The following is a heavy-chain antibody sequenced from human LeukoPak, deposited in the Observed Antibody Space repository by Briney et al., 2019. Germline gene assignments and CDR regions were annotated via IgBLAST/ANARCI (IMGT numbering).Heavy chain of an antibody. V-gene: IGHV4-39*01. CDR2: IYYSGST. CDR1: GGSISSSSYF. J-gene: IGHJ4*02. D-gene: IGHD3-10*01. Sequence: SQTLSLTCTVSGGSISSSSYFWGWIHQPPGKGLEWIGNIYYSGSTYYNPSLKSRVTISVDTTKNQFSLTLSSVTAADTAVYYCTRQMGSFDYWGQGTLVTVSS. CDR3: TRQMGSFDY.